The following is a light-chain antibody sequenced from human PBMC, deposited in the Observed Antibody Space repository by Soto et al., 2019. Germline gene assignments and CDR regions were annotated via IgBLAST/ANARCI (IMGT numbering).Light chain of an antibody. J-gene: IGLJ1*01. V-gene: IGLV2-14*03. Sequence: QSVLTQPASVSGSPGQSITISCSGTSTDVGGYNYVSWYQHQAGAAPKLMIYDVSNPPAGVSNRFSGYRSGNTASLNSSALQAEDEADYYCRSYTSSSPQVFGTGTKLTVL. CDR2: DVS. CDR1: STDVGGYNY. CDR3: RSYTSSSPQV.